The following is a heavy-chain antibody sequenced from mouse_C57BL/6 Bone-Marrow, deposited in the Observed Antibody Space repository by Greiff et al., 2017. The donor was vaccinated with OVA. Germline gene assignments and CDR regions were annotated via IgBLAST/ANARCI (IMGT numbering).Heavy chain of an antibody. CDR3: AITYYSNYDYAMDY. V-gene: IGHV1-18*01. J-gene: IGHJ4*01. CDR1: GYTFTDYN. Sequence: EVQLQQSGPELVKPGASVKIPCKASGYTFTDYNMDWVKQSHGKSLEWIGDINPNNGGTIYNQKFKGKATLTVDKSSSTAYMELRILTSEDTAVYYCAITYYSNYDYAMDYWGQGTSVTVAS. CDR2: INPNNGGT. D-gene: IGHD2-5*01.